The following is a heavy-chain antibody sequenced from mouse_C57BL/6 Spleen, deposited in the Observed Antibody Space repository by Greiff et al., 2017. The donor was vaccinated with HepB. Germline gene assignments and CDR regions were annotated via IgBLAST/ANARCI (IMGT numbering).Heavy chain of an antibody. CDR2: ISNGGGST. Sequence: EVHLVESGGGLVQPGGSLKLSCAASGFTFSDYYMYWVRQTPEKRLEWVAYISNGGGSTYYPDTVKGRFTISRDNAKNTLYLQMSRLKSEDTAMYYCARLLQDWYFDVWGTGTTVTVSS. J-gene: IGHJ1*03. D-gene: IGHD1-1*01. CDR3: ARLLQDWYFDV. V-gene: IGHV5-12*01. CDR1: GFTFSDYY.